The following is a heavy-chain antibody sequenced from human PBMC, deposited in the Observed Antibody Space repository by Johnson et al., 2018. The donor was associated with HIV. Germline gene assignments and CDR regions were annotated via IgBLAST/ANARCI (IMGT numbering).Heavy chain of an antibody. CDR3: ATSQLALPPGVFDI. Sequence: QVLLVESGGGVVQPGGSLRLSCAASGFTFSSYGMHWVRQAPGKGLEWVAFIRYDGSNKYYEDSVKGRFTISRDNSKNTLYLQMNSLRAEDTALYYCATSQLALPPGVFDIWGQGTMVTVSS. CDR2: IRYDGSNK. CDR1: GFTFSSYG. D-gene: IGHD6-6*01. J-gene: IGHJ3*02. V-gene: IGHV3-30*02.